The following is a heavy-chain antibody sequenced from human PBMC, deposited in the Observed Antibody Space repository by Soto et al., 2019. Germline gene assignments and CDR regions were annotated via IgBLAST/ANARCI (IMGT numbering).Heavy chain of an antibody. CDR3: AGEGRGSSWYGMHYYYMDV. J-gene: IGHJ6*03. CDR1: GGTFSSYT. D-gene: IGHD6-13*01. CDR2: IIPILGIA. Sequence: QVQLVQSGAEVKKPGSSVKVSCKASGGTFSSYTISWVRQAPGQGLEWMGRIIPILGIANYAQKFQGRVTITADKSTSTAYMELSSLRSDDTAVYYCAGEGRGSSWYGMHYYYMDVWGKGTTVTVSS. V-gene: IGHV1-69*08.